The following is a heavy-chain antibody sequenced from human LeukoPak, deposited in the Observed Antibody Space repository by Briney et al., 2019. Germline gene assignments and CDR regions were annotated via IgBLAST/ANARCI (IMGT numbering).Heavy chain of an antibody. CDR2: ISGGGVST. Sequence: GGSLRLSCAASGFTFSTYAMSWVRQAPGKGLEWVPVISGGGVSTDYVDSAKGRFTISRDNSKNTLSLQLNSLRADDAAVYFCSRNPDSAGSLYFDYWGHETLVTVSS. J-gene: IGHJ5*01. V-gene: IGHV3-23*01. CDR1: GFTFSTYA. D-gene: IGHD3-16*02. CDR3: SRNPDSAGSLYFDY.